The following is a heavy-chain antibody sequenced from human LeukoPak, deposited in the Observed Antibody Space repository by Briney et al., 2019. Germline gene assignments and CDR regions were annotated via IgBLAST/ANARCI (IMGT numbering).Heavy chain of an antibody. J-gene: IGHJ4*02. V-gene: IGHV6-1*01. D-gene: IGHD3/OR15-3a*01. Sequence: SQTLSLTCAISGDSVSSNSAAWNWIRQSPSRGLEWLGRTYYRSKWYNDYAVSVKSRITINPDTSKNQFSLKLTSVTAADTAVYYCARDPRTVAYYFDFWGQGRLVTVSS. CDR2: TYYRSKWYN. CDR3: ARDPRTVAYYFDF. CDR1: GDSVSSNSAA.